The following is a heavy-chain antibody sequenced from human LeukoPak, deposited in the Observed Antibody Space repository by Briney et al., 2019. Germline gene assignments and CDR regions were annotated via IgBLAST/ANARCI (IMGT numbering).Heavy chain of an antibody. CDR2: INHSGST. V-gene: IGHV4-34*01. CDR1: GGSFSGYY. CDR3: ARAHGSGSYYSWFDP. Sequence: TSSETLSLTCAVYGGSFSGYYWSWIRQPPGKGLEWIGEINHSGSTNYNPSLKSRVTISVDTSKNQFSLKLSSATAADTAVYYCARAHGSGSYYSWFDPWGQGTLVTVSS. J-gene: IGHJ5*02. D-gene: IGHD3-10*01.